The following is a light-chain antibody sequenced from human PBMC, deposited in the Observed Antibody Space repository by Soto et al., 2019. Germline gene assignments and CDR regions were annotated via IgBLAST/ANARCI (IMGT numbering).Light chain of an antibody. Sequence: EIVLTQSPATLSLSPGERATLSCRASQSISNYLAWYQQKPGQAPRLLIYDASTRATGIPARFSGSGSGTDFTLTISSLEPEDFAVYYCQQRSNWPPWTFGQGTKVEIK. CDR3: QQRSNWPPWT. J-gene: IGKJ1*01. CDR1: QSISNY. CDR2: DAS. V-gene: IGKV3-11*01.